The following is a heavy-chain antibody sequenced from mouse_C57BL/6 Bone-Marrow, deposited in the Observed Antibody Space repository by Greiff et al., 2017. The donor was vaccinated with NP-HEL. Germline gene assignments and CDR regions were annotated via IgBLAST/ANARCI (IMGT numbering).Heavy chain of an antibody. J-gene: IGHJ2*01. D-gene: IGHD1-1*01. Sequence: VQLQQSGAALVRPGSSVTLSCKASGYTFTDYEMHWVKQTPVHGLAWIGAIDPEPGGTAYNQKFKGKAILTADKSSSTAYMELRSLTSEDSAVYYCTREKYYGRWFDYGGQGTTLTVSS. CDR1: GYTFTDYE. CDR3: TREKYYGRWFDY. CDR2: IDPEPGGT. V-gene: IGHV1-15*01.